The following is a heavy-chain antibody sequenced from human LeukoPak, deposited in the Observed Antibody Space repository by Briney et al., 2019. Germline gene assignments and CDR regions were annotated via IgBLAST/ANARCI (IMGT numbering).Heavy chain of an antibody. CDR2: MNPNTGNA. D-gene: IGHD4-11*01. CDR3: ARVGYSNSYDY. CDR1: GYTFTNFD. V-gene: IGHV1-8*02. Sequence: ASVKVSCKASGYTFTNFDINWVRQAAGQGLEWMGWMNPNTGNAGYAQKFQDRVTITWDASISTAYMDLSSLRSEDTAVYYCARVGYSNSYDYWGQGTLVTVSS. J-gene: IGHJ4*02.